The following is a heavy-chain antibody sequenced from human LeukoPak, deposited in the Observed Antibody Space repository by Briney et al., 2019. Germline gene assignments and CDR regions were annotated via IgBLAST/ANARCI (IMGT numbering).Heavy chain of an antibody. Sequence: SETLSLTCTVSGGSISSSSYYWGWIRQPPGEGLEWIGSIYYSGSTYYNPSLKSRVTISVDTSKNQFSLKLSSVTAADTAVYYCARRVRGAQTFDYWGQGTLVTVSS. CDR1: GGSISSSSYY. V-gene: IGHV4-39*01. CDR2: IYYSGST. CDR3: ARRVRGAQTFDY. D-gene: IGHD3-10*01. J-gene: IGHJ4*02.